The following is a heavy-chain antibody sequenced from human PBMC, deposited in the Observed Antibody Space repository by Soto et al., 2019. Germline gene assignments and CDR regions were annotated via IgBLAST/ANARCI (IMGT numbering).Heavy chain of an antibody. J-gene: IGHJ6*02. Sequence: GESLKISCKGSGYSFTSDWIGWVRQMPVKGLEWMGIIYPGDSDTRYSPSFQGQVTISADKSISTAYLQWSSLKASDTAMYYCARADLAVRVYYSGMDVWGQGTTVTVSS. V-gene: IGHV5-51*01. CDR3: ARADLAVRVYYSGMDV. CDR2: IYPGDSDT. D-gene: IGHD2-2*01. CDR1: GYSFTSDW.